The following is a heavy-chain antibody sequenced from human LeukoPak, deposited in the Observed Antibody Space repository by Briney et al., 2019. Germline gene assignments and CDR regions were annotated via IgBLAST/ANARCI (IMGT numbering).Heavy chain of an antibody. D-gene: IGHD3-16*01. J-gene: IGHJ4*02. CDR1: GFTFNTYW. CDR2: INSDASST. Sequence: GGSLSLSCAASGFTFNTYWMHWVRQAPGKGLVWVSHINSDASSTNSADSVKGRFTISRDNAKNTLYLQMNSLRAEDTAVYYCASSFGGPFDYWGQGTLVTVSS. CDR3: ASSFGGPFDY. V-gene: IGHV3-74*01.